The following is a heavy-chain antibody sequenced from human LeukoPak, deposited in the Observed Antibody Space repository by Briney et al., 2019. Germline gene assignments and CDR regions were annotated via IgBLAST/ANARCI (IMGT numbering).Heavy chain of an antibody. V-gene: IGHV1-2*02. J-gene: IGHJ4*02. CDR1: GYTFTGYY. CDR3: ARSPEGYSYNYRYFDY. CDR2: INPNSGGT. D-gene: IGHD5-18*01. Sequence: ASVKVSCKASGYTFTGYYMHWVRQAPGQGLEWMGWINPNSGGTNYAQKFQGRVTMTRDTSISTAYMELSRLRSDDTAVYYRARSPEGYSYNYRYFDYWGQGTLVTVSS.